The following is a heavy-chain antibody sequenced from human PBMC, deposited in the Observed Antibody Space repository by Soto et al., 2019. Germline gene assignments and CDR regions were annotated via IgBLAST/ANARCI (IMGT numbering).Heavy chain of an antibody. V-gene: IGHV3-7*01. J-gene: IGHJ4*02. CDR3: ASLYQRYYFDY. CDR2: IKQNGNDK. D-gene: IGHD2-2*01. CDR1: GFTFSSYA. Sequence: GGSLRLSCAASGFTFSSYAMSWVRQAPGKGLEWVANIKQNGNDKYYVDSVRGRFTISRDNAKNSLYLQMNSLRAEDTAVYYCASLYQRYYFDYWGQGTLVTVSS.